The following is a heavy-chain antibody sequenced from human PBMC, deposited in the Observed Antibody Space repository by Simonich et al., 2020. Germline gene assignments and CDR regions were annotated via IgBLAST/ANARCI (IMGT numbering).Heavy chain of an antibody. V-gene: IGHV3-33*01. CDR1: GFTFSSYG. D-gene: IGHD6-13*01. CDR3: ARDLESSSWYWFDP. Sequence: QVQLVESGGGVVQPGRSLRLSCAASGFTFSSYGMHWVRQAPGKGGRGVAVIWYDGSKKYYADSVKGRFTISRDNSKNTLYLQMNSLRAEDTAVYYCARDLESSSWYWFDPWGQGTLVTVSS. J-gene: IGHJ5*02. CDR2: IWYDGSKK.